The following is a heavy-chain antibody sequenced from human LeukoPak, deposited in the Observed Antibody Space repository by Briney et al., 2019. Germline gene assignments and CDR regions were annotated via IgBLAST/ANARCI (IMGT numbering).Heavy chain of an antibody. V-gene: IGHV4-31*03. CDR1: GETVSSGGYY. J-gene: IGHJ5*02. CDR3: ARGGIAARLMYGFQNWFDP. D-gene: IGHD6-6*01. CDR2: NYYSGST. Sequence: SQTLSLTCTVSGETVSSGGYYWSWIRQHPGKGLEWIGNNYYSGSTYYNPTLRSRVTISIDTSKNQFSLKMTSVTAADMAVYSCARGGIAARLMYGFQNWFDPWGQGTLVTVSS.